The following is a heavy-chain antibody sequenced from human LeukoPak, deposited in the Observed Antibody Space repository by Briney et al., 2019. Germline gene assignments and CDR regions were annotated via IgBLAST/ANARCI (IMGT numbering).Heavy chain of an antibody. J-gene: IGHJ4*02. V-gene: IGHV4-59*01. CDR1: GGSISTYY. Sequence: SETLSLTCTVSGGSISTYYWSWIRQPPGKGLEWIGNIYYSGSTNYNPSLKSRVTISVDTSKNQFSLELTSVTAADMAVYYCAREPYCSSSSCTSVWGQGTLVTVSS. D-gene: IGHD2-2*01. CDR2: IYYSGST. CDR3: AREPYCSSSSCTSV.